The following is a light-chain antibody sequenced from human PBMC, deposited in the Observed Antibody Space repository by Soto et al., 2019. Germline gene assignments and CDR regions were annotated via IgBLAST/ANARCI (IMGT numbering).Light chain of an antibody. J-gene: IGLJ1*01. CDR3: NSYTSSSTLV. V-gene: IGLV2-14*01. CDR1: SSDIGGYNY. Sequence: LTQPASVTGSPGQSIAISCTGTSSDIGGYNYVSWYQQHPGKAPKLMIYEVTYRPSGVSNRFSGSKSGNTASLTISGLQAEDEADYYCNSYTSSSTLVFGTGTKVTVL. CDR2: EVT.